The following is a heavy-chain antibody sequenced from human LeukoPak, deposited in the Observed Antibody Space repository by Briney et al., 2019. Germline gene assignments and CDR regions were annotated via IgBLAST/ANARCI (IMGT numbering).Heavy chain of an antibody. CDR2: IFHSGSI. Sequence: SETLSLTCAVSGYSITSGYYWGWVRQSPGRGLEWIGTIFHSGSIYYNPSLKSRVTLSVDNSKNQFSLTLRSLTAADTAVYYCARERRGEKLVLGFDPWGQGTLVTVSS. J-gene: IGHJ5*02. V-gene: IGHV4-38-2*02. CDR3: ARERRGEKLVLGFDP. D-gene: IGHD6-6*01. CDR1: GYSITSGYY.